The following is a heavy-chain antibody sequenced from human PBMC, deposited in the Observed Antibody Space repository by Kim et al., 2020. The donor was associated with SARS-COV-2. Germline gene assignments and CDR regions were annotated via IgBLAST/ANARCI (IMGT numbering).Heavy chain of an antibody. D-gene: IGHD1-26*01. CDR2: ISGSGGTT. V-gene: IGHV3-23*01. J-gene: IGHJ4*02. CDR1: GFTFSSYA. Sequence: GGSLRLSCAASGFTFSSYAMSWVRQAPGKGLEWVSGISGSGGTTYYADSVKGRFTISRDNSQNTFYLQLNSLRAEDTAIYYCSKGMTGSGNYGGLEYWGQGTLVTVSS. CDR3: SKGMTGSGNYGGLEY.